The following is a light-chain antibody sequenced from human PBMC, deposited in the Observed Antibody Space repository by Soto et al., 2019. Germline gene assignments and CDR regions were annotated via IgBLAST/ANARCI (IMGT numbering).Light chain of an antibody. Sequence: QSVLTQPASVTGSHGQSITISCNGTTSDVGRYNYVSWSQHPPGQAPKLIIYDVSHRPSGDSNRLSGSKSGNTATLTISELQVEDEADYYCNSYTSSTAYAFGTGTKVTVL. CDR1: TSDVGRYNY. CDR2: DVS. J-gene: IGLJ1*01. CDR3: NSYTSSTAYA. V-gene: IGLV2-14*03.